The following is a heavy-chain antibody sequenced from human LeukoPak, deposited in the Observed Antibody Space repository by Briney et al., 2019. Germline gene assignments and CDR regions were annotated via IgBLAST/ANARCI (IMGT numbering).Heavy chain of an antibody. CDR3: ARDLTAENPYGMDV. CDR2: ISYDGSNK. V-gene: IGHV3-30-3*01. J-gene: IGHJ6*02. D-gene: IGHD2/OR15-2a*01. Sequence: PGGSLRLSCAASGFTFSSYAMHWVRQAPGKGLEWVAVISYDGSNKYYADSVKGRFTISRDNSKNALYLQMNSLRAEDTAVYYCARDLTAENPYGMDVWGQGTTVTVSS. CDR1: GFTFSSYA.